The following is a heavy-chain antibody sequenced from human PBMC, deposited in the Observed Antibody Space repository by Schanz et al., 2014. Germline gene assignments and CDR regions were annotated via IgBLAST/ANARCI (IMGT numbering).Heavy chain of an antibody. D-gene: IGHD6-19*01. CDR3: TTETIAMAGTFSI. Sequence: QVQLVQSGAEVKKPGSSVTVSCKASGYTFTTYALNWVRQAPGQGLEWMGWINSNTGNPTYAPAFTGRFVFSLDTSVSTAYLQISSLKAEDTAAYYCTTETIAMAGTFSIWGQGTLVTVSS. CDR1: GYTFTTYA. CDR2: INSNTGNP. J-gene: IGHJ4*02. V-gene: IGHV7-4-1*02.